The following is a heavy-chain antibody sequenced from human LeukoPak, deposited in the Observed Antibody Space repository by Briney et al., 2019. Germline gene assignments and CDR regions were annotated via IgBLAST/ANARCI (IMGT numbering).Heavy chain of an antibody. J-gene: IGHJ4*02. CDR2: INTNTGNP. V-gene: IGHV7-4-1*02. CDR1: GYTFAGYW. D-gene: IGHD4-17*01. Sequence: ASVKVSCKASGYTFAGYWLYWVRQAPGQGLEWMGWINTNTGNPMYAQGFTGRFVFSLDTFVSTAYLQISSLKAEDTAVYYCAREGPYGDPPCDYWGQGTLVTVSS. CDR3: AREGPYGDPPCDY.